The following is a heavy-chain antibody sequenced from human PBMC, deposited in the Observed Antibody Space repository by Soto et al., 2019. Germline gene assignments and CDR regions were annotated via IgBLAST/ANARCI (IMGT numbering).Heavy chain of an antibody. J-gene: IGHJ6*02. D-gene: IGHD3-10*01. Sequence: GESLKISCKVSGYSFIDHWIGWVRQMPGKGPEWMGIIFPHDSDTRYNPSFQGQVTISADMSTDTAFLQWSSLKASDTAIYYCTRQAPVVPVARAMDVWGQGTTVTVSS. CDR2: IFPHDSDT. V-gene: IGHV5-51*01. CDR3: TRQAPVVPVARAMDV. CDR1: GYSFIDHW.